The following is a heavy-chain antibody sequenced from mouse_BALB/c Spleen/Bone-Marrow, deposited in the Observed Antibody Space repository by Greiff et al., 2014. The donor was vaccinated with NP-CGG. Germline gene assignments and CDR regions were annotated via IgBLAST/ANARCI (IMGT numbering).Heavy chain of an antibody. D-gene: IGHD1-1*01. J-gene: IGHJ3*01. CDR2: IDPANGNT. V-gene: IGHV14-3*02. Sequence: EVQLQQSGAELVKPGASVKLSCTASGFNIKDTYMHWVKQRPEQGLEWIGRIDPANGNTKYDPKFQGKATITADTSSNTAYLQLSSLTSEDTAVYYCANYHYGSSLFAYWGQGTLVTVSA. CDR1: GFNIKDTY. CDR3: ANYHYGSSLFAY.